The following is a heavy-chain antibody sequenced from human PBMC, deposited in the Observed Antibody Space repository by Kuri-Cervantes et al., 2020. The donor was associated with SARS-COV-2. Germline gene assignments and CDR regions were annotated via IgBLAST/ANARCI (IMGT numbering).Heavy chain of an antibody. J-gene: IGHJ4*02. Sequence: GESLKISCAASGFTFRGHDMTWVRQASGGGLEWISAIRGHDDTTHYADFVKGRFTISRDDSKNTLFLQMNSLRAEDTALYYCVKGAWGDYWGQGTLVTVSS. D-gene: IGHD7-27*01. V-gene: IGHV3-23*01. CDR3: VKGAWGDY. CDR1: GFTFRGHD. CDR2: IRGHDDTT.